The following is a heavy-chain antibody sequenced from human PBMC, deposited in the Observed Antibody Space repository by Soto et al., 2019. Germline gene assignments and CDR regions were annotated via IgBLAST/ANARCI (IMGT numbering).Heavy chain of an antibody. J-gene: IGHJ6*02. V-gene: IGHV1-3*01. CDR3: ARVPNDSSAYYLHYYYGMDV. CDR1: GYTFTSYG. D-gene: IGHD3-22*01. Sequence: ASVRVSCKASGYTFTSYGIHWVRQAPGQRLEWTGWINAGNGNTKYSEKFQGRVTITRDTSASTAYLELSSLRSEDTAVYYCARVPNDSSAYYLHYYYGMDVGGQGPTV. CDR2: INAGNGNT.